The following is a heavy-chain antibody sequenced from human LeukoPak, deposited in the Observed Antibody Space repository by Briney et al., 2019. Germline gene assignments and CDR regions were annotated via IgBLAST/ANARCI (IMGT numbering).Heavy chain of an antibody. V-gene: IGHV4-39*07. J-gene: IGHJ4*02. D-gene: IGHD2-15*01. CDR3: ARAGDGGGGYIGVAYF. CDR1: GDSISSTSYY. Sequence: SETLSLTCTVSGDSISSTSYYWGWIRQPPGKGLEWIGSIYATGSTYYNPSLRSRLTISVDSSKNQFSLKLRSVTAADTALYYCARAGDGGGGYIGVAYFWGQGALVTVSS. CDR2: IYATGST.